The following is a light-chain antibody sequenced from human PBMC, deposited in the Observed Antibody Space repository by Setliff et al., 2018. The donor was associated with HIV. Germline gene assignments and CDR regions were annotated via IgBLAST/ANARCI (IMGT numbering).Light chain of an antibody. V-gene: IGLV2-11*01. CDR3: CSYAGSYNLYV. Sequence: QSVLTQPRSVSGSPGQSITISCTGTSSDVGGYKYVSWYQQYPGKAPKLMIYDVNKRPSGVPDRFSGSKSGNSASLTISGLQAEDEADYYRCSYAGSYNLYVFGSGTKVTVL. CDR1: SSDVGGYKY. J-gene: IGLJ1*01. CDR2: DVN.